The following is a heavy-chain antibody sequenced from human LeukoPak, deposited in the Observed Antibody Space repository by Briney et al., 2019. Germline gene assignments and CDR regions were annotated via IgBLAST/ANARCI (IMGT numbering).Heavy chain of an antibody. CDR3: AKGAQEDIVVVVAANHAFDI. D-gene: IGHD2-15*01. CDR1: GFTFSSYA. J-gene: IGHJ3*02. V-gene: IGHV3-23*01. CDR2: ISGSGGST. Sequence: GGSLRLSCAASGFTFSSYAMSWVRQAPGKGREWVSAISGSGGSTYYADSVKGRFTISRDNSKNTLYLQMNSLRAEDTAVYYCAKGAQEDIVVVVAANHAFDIWGQGTMVTVSS.